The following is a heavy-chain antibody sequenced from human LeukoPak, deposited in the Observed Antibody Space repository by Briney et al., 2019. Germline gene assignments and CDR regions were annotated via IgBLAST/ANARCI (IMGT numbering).Heavy chain of an antibody. J-gene: IGHJ4*02. Sequence: SETLSLTCAVYGGSFSGYYWAWIRQPPGKGLEWTGSIYSSVSTYYNPSLKSRVTISVDTSKNQFSLRLSSVTAADTALYYCAYSGSYGHLGYWGQGIPVTVSS. D-gene: IGHD1-26*01. CDR3: AYSGSYGHLGY. CDR2: IYSSVST. CDR1: GGSFSGYY. V-gene: IGHV4-39*01.